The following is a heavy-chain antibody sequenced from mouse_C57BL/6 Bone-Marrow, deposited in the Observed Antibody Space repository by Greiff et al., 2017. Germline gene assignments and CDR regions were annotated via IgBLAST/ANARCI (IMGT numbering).Heavy chain of an antibody. V-gene: IGHV14-4*01. CDR1: GFNIKDDY. CDR3: TTSPNYDY. Sequence: VQLQQSGAELVRPGASVKLSCTASGFNIKDDYMHWVKQRPEQGLEWIGGIDPENGDTEYASKFQGKATITADTSSNTAYLQLSSLTSEDTAVYYCTTSPNYDYWGQGTTLTVSS. D-gene: IGHD2-1*01. CDR2: IDPENGDT. J-gene: IGHJ2*01.